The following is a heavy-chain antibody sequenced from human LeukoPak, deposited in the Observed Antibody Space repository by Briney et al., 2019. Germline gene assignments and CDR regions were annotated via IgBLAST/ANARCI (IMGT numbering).Heavy chain of an antibody. J-gene: IGHJ4*02. V-gene: IGHV4-4*07. CDR3: ARVHIVTGTYFDS. CDR2: IYSSGFT. Sequence: SETLSLTCTVSGDFFGGFYWSWLRQPAGAGLEWIGRIYSSGFTEFNLSLDNRVTMAIDTSKNEFSLKLTSVTAADTGLYYCARVHIVTGTYFDSWGQGILVTVSP. D-gene: IGHD2-21*01. CDR1: GDFFGGFY.